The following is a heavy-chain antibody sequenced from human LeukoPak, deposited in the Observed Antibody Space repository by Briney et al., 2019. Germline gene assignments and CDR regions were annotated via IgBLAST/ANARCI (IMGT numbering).Heavy chain of an antibody. CDR2: ISGSGGST. CDR1: GFTFSSYA. D-gene: IGHD6-19*01. CDR3: AKGLSGYSSGWYDLDY. J-gene: IGHJ4*02. Sequence: GGSLRLSCAASGFTFSSYAMSWVRQAPGKGLEGGSAISGSGGSTYYADSVKGRFTISRDNSKNTLYLQMNSLRAEDTAVYYCAKGLSGYSSGWYDLDYWGQGTLVTVSS. V-gene: IGHV3-23*01.